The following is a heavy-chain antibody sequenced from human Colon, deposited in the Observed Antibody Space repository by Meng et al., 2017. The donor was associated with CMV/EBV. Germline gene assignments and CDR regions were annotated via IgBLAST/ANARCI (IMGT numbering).Heavy chain of an antibody. CDR3: AREARSSGWPSLDY. J-gene: IGHJ4*02. V-gene: IGHV5-51*01. D-gene: IGHD6-19*01. Sequence: GSLKISCKVSGYSFTTYWIGWVRQMPGKGLEWMGVIYPGDSDTRYSPSFQGQVTISADQSISTAYLQWSSLKASDTAIYYCAREARSSGWPSLDYWGQGTLVTVSS. CDR2: IYPGDSDT. CDR1: GYSFTTYW.